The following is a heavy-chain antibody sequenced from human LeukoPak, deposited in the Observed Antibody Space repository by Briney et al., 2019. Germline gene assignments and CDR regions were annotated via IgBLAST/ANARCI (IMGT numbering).Heavy chain of an antibody. J-gene: IGHJ4*02. Sequence: GGSLRLSCAASGFTFSSYDMHWVRQATGKGLEWVSAIGTAGDTYYPGSVKGRFTISRDNTKNSLYLQMDSLTADDTAVYFCACLRGPSDYWGQGTLVTVSS. D-gene: IGHD4-17*01. CDR2: IGTAGDT. CDR3: ACLRGPSDY. V-gene: IGHV3-13*01. CDR1: GFTFSSYD.